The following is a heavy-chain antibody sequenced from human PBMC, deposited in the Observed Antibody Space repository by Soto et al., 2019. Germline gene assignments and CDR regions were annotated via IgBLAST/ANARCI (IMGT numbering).Heavy chain of an antibody. D-gene: IGHD3-3*01. CDR1: GFTFSSYA. CDR2: ISYDGSNK. J-gene: IGHJ4*02. Sequence: QVQLVEAGGGVVQPGRSLRLSCAASGFTFSSYAMHWVRQAPGKGLEWVAVISYDGSNKYYADSVKGRFTISRDNSKNTLYLQMNSLRAEDTAVYYCARTSERDFWSGYYRSPFDYWGQGTLFTVSS. CDR3: ARTSERDFWSGYYRSPFDY. V-gene: IGHV3-30-3*01.